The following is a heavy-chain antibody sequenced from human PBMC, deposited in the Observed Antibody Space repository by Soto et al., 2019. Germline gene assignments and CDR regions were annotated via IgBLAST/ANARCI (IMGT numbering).Heavy chain of an antibody. Sequence: GGSLTLSCAASGFTFSSYGMHWVRQAPGKGLEWVAVISYDGSNKYYADSVKGRFTISRDNSKNTLYLQMNSLRAEDTAVYYCAKERQYYYDSSGYTFDYWGQGTLVTVSS. J-gene: IGHJ4*02. CDR1: GFTFSSYG. CDR2: ISYDGSNK. D-gene: IGHD3-22*01. V-gene: IGHV3-30*18. CDR3: AKERQYYYDSSGYTFDY.